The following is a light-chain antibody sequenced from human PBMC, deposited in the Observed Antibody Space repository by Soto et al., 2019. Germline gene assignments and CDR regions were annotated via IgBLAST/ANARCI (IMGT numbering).Light chain of an antibody. V-gene: IGKV3-15*01. J-gene: IGKJ5*01. CDR2: GAS. CDR3: QQYNKWPQT. CDR1: QSVGND. Sequence: SPATLSVCPGERVTLSCRASQSVGNDLAWYQHKPGQAPRLLTHGASTRATGIPPRFSGVGSGTEFSLTISSLQSEDFAVYYCQQYNKWPQTFGQGTRLEIK.